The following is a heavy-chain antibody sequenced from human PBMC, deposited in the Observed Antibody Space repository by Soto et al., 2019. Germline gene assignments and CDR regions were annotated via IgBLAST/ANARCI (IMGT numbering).Heavy chain of an antibody. CDR1: GFTVSSNY. D-gene: IGHD4-17*01. CDR2: IYSGGST. Sequence: EVQLVESGGGLVQPGGSLRLSCAASGFTVSSNYMSWVRQAPGKGLEWVSVIYSGGSTYYADSVKGRFTISRDNSKNTLYLQMNSLRAEDTAVYYCARAGTTVTTIFAFDIWGQGTMVTVSS. V-gene: IGHV3-66*01. CDR3: ARAGTTVTTIFAFDI. J-gene: IGHJ3*02.